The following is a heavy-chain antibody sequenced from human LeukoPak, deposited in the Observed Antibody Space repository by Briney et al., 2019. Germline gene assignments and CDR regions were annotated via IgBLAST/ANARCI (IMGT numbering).Heavy chain of an antibody. CDR2: IIPIFGIA. CDR1: GGTFSSYA. V-gene: IGHV1-69*04. D-gene: IGHD5-24*01. J-gene: IGHJ6*02. CDR3: ARGWKMATIPAGGYYYGMDV. Sequence: SVKVSCKASGGTFSSYAISWVRQAPGQGLEWMGRIIPIFGIANYAQKFQGRVTITADKSTSTAYMELSSLRSEDTAVYYCARGWKMATIPAGGYYYGMDVWGQGTTVTVSS.